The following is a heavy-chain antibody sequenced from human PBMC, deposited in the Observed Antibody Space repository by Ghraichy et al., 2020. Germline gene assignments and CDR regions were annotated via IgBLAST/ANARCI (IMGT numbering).Heavy chain of an antibody. CDR2: ISWDGGST. V-gene: IGHV3-43*01. Sequence: GESLNISCAASGFTFDDYTMHWVRQAPGKGLEWVSLISWDGGSTYYADSVKGRFTISRDNSKNSLYLQMNSLRTEDTALYYCAKDLLKYYDSSGYASGAFDIWGQGTMVTVSS. D-gene: IGHD3-22*01. CDR3: AKDLLKYYDSSGYASGAFDI. CDR1: GFTFDDYT. J-gene: IGHJ3*02.